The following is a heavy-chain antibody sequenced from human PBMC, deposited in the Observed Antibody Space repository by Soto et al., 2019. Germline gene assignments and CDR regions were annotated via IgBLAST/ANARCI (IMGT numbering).Heavy chain of an antibody. D-gene: IGHD4-17*01. Sequence: VKVSCKASGYTFTSYYMHWVRQAPGQGLEWMGVIEPSGGSRSYTQKFQGRVTMTRDTSTSTVYMELSSLRSEDTAVYYCARTTMTFYYFDFWGQGTLVTVSS. CDR1: GYTFTSYY. CDR3: ARTTMTFYYFDF. V-gene: IGHV1-46*01. CDR2: IEPSGGSR. J-gene: IGHJ4*02.